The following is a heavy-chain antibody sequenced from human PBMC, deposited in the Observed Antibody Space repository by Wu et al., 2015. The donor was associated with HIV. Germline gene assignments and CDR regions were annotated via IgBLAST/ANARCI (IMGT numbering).Heavy chain of an antibody. CDR2: MNPRSGNT. V-gene: IGHV1-8*01. J-gene: IGHJ4*02. CDR1: GGSFSRYA. D-gene: IGHD6-19*01. Sequence: QVQVVQSGAEVKKPGSSVKVSCETSGGSFSRYAISWVRQAPGQGLEWMGWMNPRSGNTGYAQKFQGRVTMTRDTSISTANMELSSLRSEDTAVYYCARQRAYTSGWYIFDYWGQGTLVTVSS. CDR3: ARQRAYTSGWYIFDY.